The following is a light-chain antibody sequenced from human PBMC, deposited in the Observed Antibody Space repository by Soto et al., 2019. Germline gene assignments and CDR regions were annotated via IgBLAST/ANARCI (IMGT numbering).Light chain of an antibody. CDR3: YSFTTSDTDV. V-gene: IGLV2-18*02. Sequence: QSVLTQPPSVSGSPGQSVTISCSGTSSDVGSYNHVSWYQQAPGTAPKLMIYEVSNRPSGVPDRFAGSKSGNTASLTISGLQPEDEAYYYCYSFTTSDTDVFGTGTKLTVL. J-gene: IGLJ1*01. CDR1: SSDVGSYNH. CDR2: EVS.